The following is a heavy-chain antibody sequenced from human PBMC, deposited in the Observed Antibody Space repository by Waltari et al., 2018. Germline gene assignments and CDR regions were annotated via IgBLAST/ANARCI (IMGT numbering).Heavy chain of an antibody. CDR1: GFTCGSYG. Sequence: EVQLVESGGGLVQPGGSLRLSCAASGFTCGSYGLNWVRQAPGKGLEWVANIKQDGSEKYYVDSVKGRFTISRDNTKNSLYLQMNSLRAEDTAVYYCARGLSSAFDIWGQGTMVTVSS. J-gene: IGHJ3*02. V-gene: IGHV3-7*01. CDR3: ARGLSSAFDI. CDR2: IKQDGSEK.